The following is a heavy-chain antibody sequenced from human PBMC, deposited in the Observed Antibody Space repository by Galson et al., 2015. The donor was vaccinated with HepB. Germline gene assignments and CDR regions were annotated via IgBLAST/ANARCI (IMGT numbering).Heavy chain of an antibody. V-gene: IGHV3-21*01. D-gene: IGHD2-2*01. CDR1: GFTFSSYS. J-gene: IGHJ4*02. Sequence: SLRLSCAAPGFTFSSYSMKWVRQAPGKGLEWVSSISSSSNYIYYADSVKGRFTISRDNAKNSLYLQMNSLRAEDTAVYYCARVVPYCSSTICYCDYWGQGTLVTVSS. CDR2: ISSSSNYI. CDR3: ARVVPYCSSTICYCDY.